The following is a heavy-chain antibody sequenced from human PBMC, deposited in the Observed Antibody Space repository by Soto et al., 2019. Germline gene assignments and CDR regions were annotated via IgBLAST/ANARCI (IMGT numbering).Heavy chain of an antibody. CDR3: ANDRVRQQQSFQH. Sequence: GGSLRLYCAASGFTFSSYGMHWVRQAPGKGLEWVAVISYDGTNKYYADSVKGRFTISRHNSKNTLYLQMNSLRAEDTAVYYCANDRVRQQQSFQHWGQGTLVTVSS. D-gene: IGHD6-13*01. CDR2: ISYDGTNK. J-gene: IGHJ1*01. V-gene: IGHV3-30*18. CDR1: GFTFSSYG.